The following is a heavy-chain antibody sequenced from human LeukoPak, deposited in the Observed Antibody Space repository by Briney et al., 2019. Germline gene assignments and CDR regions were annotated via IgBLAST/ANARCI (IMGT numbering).Heavy chain of an antibody. V-gene: IGHV1-69*06. CDR2: IIPIFGTA. CDR1: GGTFSSYA. D-gene: IGHD2-15*01. J-gene: IGHJ4*02. Sequence: ASVKVSCKASGGTFSSYAISWVRQAPGQGLEWMGGIIPIFGTANYAQKFQGRVTITAYKSTSTAYMELSSLRSEDTAVYYCASVPGYCSGGSCYLGVWYFDYWGQGTLVTVSS. CDR3: ASVPGYCSGGSCYLGVWYFDY.